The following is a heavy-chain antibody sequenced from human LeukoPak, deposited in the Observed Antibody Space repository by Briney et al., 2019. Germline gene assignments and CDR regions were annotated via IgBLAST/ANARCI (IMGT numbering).Heavy chain of an antibody. V-gene: IGHV3-21*01. J-gene: IGHJ4*02. CDR3: ARDRGAMVRGVISLYYFDY. Sequence: PGGSLRLSCAASGFTFSSYSMNWVRQAPGKGLEWVSSISSSGSYIYYADSVKGRFTISRDNAKNSLYLQMNSLRAEDTAVYYCARDRGAMVRGVISLYYFDYWGQGTLVTVSS. CDR2: ISSSGSYI. D-gene: IGHD3-10*01. CDR1: GFTFSSYS.